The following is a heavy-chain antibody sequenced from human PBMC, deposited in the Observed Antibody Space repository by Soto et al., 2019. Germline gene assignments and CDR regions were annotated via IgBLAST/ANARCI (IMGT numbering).Heavy chain of an antibody. V-gene: IGHV3-21*01. CDR2: ISSSSSYT. Sequence: EVQLVESGGGLVKPGGSLRLSCAASGFTFNTYRMNWVRQAPGKGLEWVSAISSSSSYTYYADSLRGRFSISRDNARNSLYPQMNSLSAEDTAVYYCARDLGVVVVPPTFDYWGQGILVTVSS. J-gene: IGHJ4*02. D-gene: IGHD2-2*01. CDR3: ARDLGVVVVPPTFDY. CDR1: GFTFNTYR.